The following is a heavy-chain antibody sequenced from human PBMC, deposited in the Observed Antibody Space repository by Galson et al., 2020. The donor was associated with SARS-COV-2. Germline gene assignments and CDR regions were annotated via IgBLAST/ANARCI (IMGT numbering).Heavy chain of an antibody. CDR1: GFTFSNYG. CDR2: ISGPDSTT. V-gene: IGHV3-23*01. Sequence: GGSLRLSCAASGFTFSNYGMNWVRQAPGMGLEWVSSISGPDSTTYYADSVKGRFTISRDNTKNTLYLHTNSLRVEDTAVYYCAKDLLAVSGRRGFWGQGTLVTVSS. D-gene: IGHD6-19*01. J-gene: IGHJ1*01. CDR3: AKDLLAVSGRRGF.